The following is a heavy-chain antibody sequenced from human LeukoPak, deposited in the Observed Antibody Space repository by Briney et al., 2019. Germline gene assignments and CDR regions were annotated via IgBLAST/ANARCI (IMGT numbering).Heavy chain of an antibody. CDR3: ARGSRAVRWYFDL. J-gene: IGHJ2*01. V-gene: IGHV3-13*01. CDR2: IGTAADT. CDR1: GFTFSSYD. D-gene: IGHD6-19*01. Sequence: GGSLRLSCAASGFTFSSYDMHWVRQATGEGLEWVSAIGTAADTYYSGSVKGRFTISRDNAKDSSYLQMNNLKAEDTAVYYCARGSRAVRWYFDLWGRGTLVTVSS.